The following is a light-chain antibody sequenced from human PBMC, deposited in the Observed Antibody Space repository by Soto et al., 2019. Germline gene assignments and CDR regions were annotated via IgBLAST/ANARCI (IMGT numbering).Light chain of an antibody. V-gene: IGKV1-39*01. Sequence: DIRVTQSPSSLSASVGDRVTVTCRASQNINTYLNWYQHKPGEAPKLLIYSASNLRRGVPARFSGSGSGTDFTPTISRLQPEDFATYYCQQSYTLWSFGQGTKVEVK. J-gene: IGKJ1*01. CDR2: SAS. CDR1: QNINTY. CDR3: QQSYTLWS.